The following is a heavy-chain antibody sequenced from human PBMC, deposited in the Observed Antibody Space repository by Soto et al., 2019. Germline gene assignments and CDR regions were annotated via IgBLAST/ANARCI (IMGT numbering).Heavy chain of an antibody. CDR3: ARVAYIWFGELLSYDDY. V-gene: IGHV3-53*04. CDR2: IYSGGST. Sequence: EVQLVESGGGLVQPGGSLRLSCAASGFTVSSNYMSWVRQAPGKGLEWVSVIYSGGSTYYADSVKGRFTISRHNSKNTLYLQMNSLRAEDTAEYYCARVAYIWFGELLSYDDYWGQGTLVTVSS. D-gene: IGHD3-10*01. CDR1: GFTVSSNY. J-gene: IGHJ4*02.